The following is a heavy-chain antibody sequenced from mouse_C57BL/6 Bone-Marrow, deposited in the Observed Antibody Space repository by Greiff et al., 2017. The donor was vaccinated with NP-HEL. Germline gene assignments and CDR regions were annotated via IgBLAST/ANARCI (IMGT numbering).Heavy chain of an antibody. CDR2: ISSGGSYT. Sequence: EVKLMESGGDLVKPGGSLKLSCAASGFTFSSYGMSWVRQTPDKRLEWVATISSGGSYTYYPDSVKGRFTISRDNAKNTLYLQMSSLKSEDTAMYYCARRGRYFDYWGKGTTLTVSS. J-gene: IGHJ2*01. CDR3: ARRGRYFDY. CDR1: GFTFSSYG. D-gene: IGHD1-1*01. V-gene: IGHV5-6*02.